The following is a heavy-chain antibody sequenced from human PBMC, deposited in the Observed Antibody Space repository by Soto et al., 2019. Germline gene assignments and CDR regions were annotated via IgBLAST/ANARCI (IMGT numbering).Heavy chain of an antibody. CDR1: GDSITSGGYY. CDR2: IYYIGST. D-gene: IGHD5-18*01. Sequence: PSETLSLTCTVSGDSITSGGYYWSWIRQHPGKGLEWIAYIYYIGSTYYNPSLKSRVTISVDPSKNQFSLKLRSVTAADTAVYYCAREDTSMAFDPWGQGTLVTVSS. V-gene: IGHV4-31*03. J-gene: IGHJ5*02. CDR3: AREDTSMAFDP.